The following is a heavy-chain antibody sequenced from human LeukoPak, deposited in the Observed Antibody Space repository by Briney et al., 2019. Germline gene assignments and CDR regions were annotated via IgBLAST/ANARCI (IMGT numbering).Heavy chain of an antibody. Sequence: GASVKVSCKASGYTFTSYGISWVRQAPGQGHEWVGWINPNSGGTNYAQKFQGRVTMTTDTSTSTAYMELRSLRSDDTAVYYCARDIKRSRARWENLGFDPWGQGTLVTVSS. D-gene: IGHD1-14*01. J-gene: IGHJ5*02. CDR2: INPNSGGT. CDR3: ARDIKRSRARWENLGFDP. V-gene: IGHV1-18*01. CDR1: GYTFTSYG.